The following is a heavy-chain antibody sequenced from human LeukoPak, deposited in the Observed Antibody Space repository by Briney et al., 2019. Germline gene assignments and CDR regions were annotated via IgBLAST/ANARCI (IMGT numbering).Heavy chain of an antibody. CDR3: ARAAAQLGGFDY. V-gene: IGHV4-34*01. CDR1: GGSFSGYY. D-gene: IGHD1-1*01. CDR2: INYGGDT. J-gene: IGHJ4*02. Sequence: SETLSLTCAVYGGSFSGYYWTWIRHTPGKGLDWIGEINYGGDTNYNPSLKSRVTISVDTSKNQFSLKLSSVTAADTAVYCCARAAAQLGGFDYWGQGTLVTVSS.